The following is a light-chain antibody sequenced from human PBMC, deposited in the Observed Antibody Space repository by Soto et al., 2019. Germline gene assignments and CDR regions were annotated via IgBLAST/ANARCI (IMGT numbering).Light chain of an antibody. Sequence: QLVLTQSSSASASLGSSVKLTCTLSNGHSSYIIAWHQQQPGKAPRFLMKLEGSGSYNKGSGVPDRFSGSSSGADRYLTISNLQSEDEADYTCETWDTNTWVFGGGTQLTVL. CDR2: LEGSGSY. CDR1: NGHSSYI. J-gene: IGLJ3*02. V-gene: IGLV4-60*03. CDR3: ETWDTNTWV.